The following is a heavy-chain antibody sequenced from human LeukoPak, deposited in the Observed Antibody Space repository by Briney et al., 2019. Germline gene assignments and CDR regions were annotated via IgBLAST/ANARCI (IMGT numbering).Heavy chain of an antibody. V-gene: IGHV3-7*01. Sequence: GGSLRLSCAASGFTFSSYLMSWVRQAPGKGLEWVANIKQDGSEKYYVDSVKGRFTISRDNAKNSLYLQMNSLRAEDTAVYYCARDGEYYYDSSGYPLDYWGQGTLVTVSS. D-gene: IGHD3-22*01. CDR1: GFTFSSYL. CDR3: ARDGEYYYDSSGYPLDY. J-gene: IGHJ4*02. CDR2: IKQDGSEK.